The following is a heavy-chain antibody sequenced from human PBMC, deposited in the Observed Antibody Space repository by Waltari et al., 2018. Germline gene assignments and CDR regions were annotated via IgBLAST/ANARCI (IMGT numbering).Heavy chain of an antibody. D-gene: IGHD3-3*01. Sequence: QVQLVQSGAEVKKPGASVKVSCKASGYTFTSYDINWVRQATGQGLEWMGWMNPKSGNTGYAQKVQGRVTMTRNTSISTAYMELSSLRSEDTAVYYCARGGDYDLLGRGNWFDPWGQGTLVTVSS. V-gene: IGHV1-8*01. CDR1: GYTFTSYD. CDR3: ARGGDYDLLGRGNWFDP. CDR2: MNPKSGNT. J-gene: IGHJ5*02.